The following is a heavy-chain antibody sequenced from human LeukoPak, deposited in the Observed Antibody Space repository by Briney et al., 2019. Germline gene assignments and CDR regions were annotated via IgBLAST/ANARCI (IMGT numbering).Heavy chain of an antibody. V-gene: IGHV3-33*06. CDR3: AKGGLVATIRESQYYYMDV. D-gene: IGHD5-12*01. CDR1: GFTFSSYG. CDR2: IWYDGSNK. J-gene: IGHJ6*03. Sequence: GGSLRLSCAASGFTFSSYGMHWVRQAPGKGLEWVAVIWYDGSNKYYADSVKSRFTISRDNSKNTLYLQMNSLRAEDTAVYYCAKGGLVATIRESQYYYMDVWGKGTTVTVSS.